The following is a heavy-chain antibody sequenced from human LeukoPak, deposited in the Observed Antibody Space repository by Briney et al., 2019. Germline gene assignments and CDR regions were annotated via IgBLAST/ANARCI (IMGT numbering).Heavy chain of an antibody. CDR3: ARHRLIAAAGTGRYYFDY. CDR2: IYYSGST. CDR1: GGSISSSSYY. V-gene: IGHV4-39*01. J-gene: IGHJ4*02. Sequence: SETLSLTCTVSGGSISSSSYYWGWIRQPPGKGLEWIGSIYYSGSTYYNPSLKSRVTISVDTSKNPFSLKLSSVTAADTAVYYCARHRLIAAAGTGRYYFDYWGQGTLVTVSS. D-gene: IGHD6-13*01.